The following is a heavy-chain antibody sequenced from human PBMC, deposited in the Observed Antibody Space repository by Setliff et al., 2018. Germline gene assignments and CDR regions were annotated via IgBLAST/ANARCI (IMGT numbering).Heavy chain of an antibody. CDR2: ISGSGVST. D-gene: IGHD6-13*01. J-gene: IGHJ5*02. CDR1: GFTFRSYA. Sequence: ETLSLSCAASGFTFRSYAMSWVRQAPGKGLEWVSAISGSGVSTYYADSVKGRFTISRDNSKNTLYLQMNSLRAEDTAVYYCAKEYSSTWVKAWFDPWGQGTLVTVSS. CDR3: AKEYSSTWVKAWFDP. V-gene: IGHV3-23*01.